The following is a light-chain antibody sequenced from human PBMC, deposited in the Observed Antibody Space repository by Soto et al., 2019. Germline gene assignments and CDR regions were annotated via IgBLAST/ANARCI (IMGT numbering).Light chain of an antibody. V-gene: IGKV3-15*01. CDR2: DAS. Sequence: EIVMTQSPATLSVSPGEGATLSCKASQNVYNNLAWYQQRPGQPPRLLIYDASTRATGISARFSGSGYGTEFTHTISILQSEDFAVYFCQQCRNWPLTFGGGTKVEIK. J-gene: IGKJ4*01. CDR1: QNVYNN. CDR3: QQCRNWPLT.